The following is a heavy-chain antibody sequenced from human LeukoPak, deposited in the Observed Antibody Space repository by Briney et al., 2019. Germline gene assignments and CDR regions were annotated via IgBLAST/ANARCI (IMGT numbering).Heavy chain of an antibody. CDR1: GGSISSSSYY. CDR3: AKEKRGNYYGSGSYFDY. J-gene: IGHJ4*02. Sequence: TSESLSLTCTVSGGSISSSSYYSGWLRQPPGKGLEWMVSIYHSGSTYYNPSLKSRVTISVDTSKNQFSLKLSSVTAGDTAVYYCAKEKRGNYYGSGSYFDYWGEGTLVTVSS. D-gene: IGHD3-10*01. CDR2: IYHSGST. V-gene: IGHV4-39*07.